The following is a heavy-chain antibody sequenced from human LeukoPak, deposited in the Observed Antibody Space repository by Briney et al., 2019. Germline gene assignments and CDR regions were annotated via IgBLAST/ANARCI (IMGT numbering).Heavy chain of an antibody. J-gene: IGHJ6*03. V-gene: IGHV4-39*01. D-gene: IGHD3-9*01. Sequence: NPSETLSLTCTVSGGSISGSTSYWGWIRQPPGKGLEWIGSIYYSGSTYYNPSLKSRVTISVDTSKNQFSLKLSSVTAADTAVYYCARHGPYFDWLYYYYYMDVWGKGTTVTISS. CDR3: ARHGPYFDWLYYYYYMDV. CDR2: IYYSGST. CDR1: GGSISGSTSY.